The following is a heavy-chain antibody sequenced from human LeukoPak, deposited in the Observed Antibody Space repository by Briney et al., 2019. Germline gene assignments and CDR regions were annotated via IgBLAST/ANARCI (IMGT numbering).Heavy chain of an antibody. V-gene: IGHV3-21*04. Sequence: GGSLRLSCAAPGFTFSSYSMNWVRQAPGKGLEWVSSISSSSSYIYYADSVKGRFTISRDNSKNTLYLQMNSLRAEDTAVYYCAKDLGGGLYSGSYHGYWGQGTLVTVSS. D-gene: IGHD1-26*01. CDR1: GFTFSSYS. J-gene: IGHJ4*02. CDR3: AKDLGGGLYSGSYHGY. CDR2: ISSSSSYI.